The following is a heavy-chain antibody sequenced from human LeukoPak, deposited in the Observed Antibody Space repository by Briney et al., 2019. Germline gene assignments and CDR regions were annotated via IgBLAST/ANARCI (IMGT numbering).Heavy chain of an antibody. CDR2: IKSRTDGGTT. CDR1: GFTFSNAW. V-gene: IGHV3-15*01. Sequence: GGSLRLSCAASGFTFSNAWMSWVRQTPGKGLEWVGRIKSRTDGGTTDYVAPVKGRFTISRDDSKNTLYLQMNSLKSEDTAVYYCTTDYGSGSYRYFNYWGQGTLVTVSS. D-gene: IGHD3-10*01. J-gene: IGHJ4*02. CDR3: TTDYGSGSYRYFNY.